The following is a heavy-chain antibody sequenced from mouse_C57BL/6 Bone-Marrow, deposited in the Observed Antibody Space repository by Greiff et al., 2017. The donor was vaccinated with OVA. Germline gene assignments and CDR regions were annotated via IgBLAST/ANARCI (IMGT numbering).Heavy chain of an antibody. V-gene: IGHV7-1*01. J-gene: IGHJ1*03. CDR3: ARDNWDWYFDV. Sequence: EVQRVESGGGLVQSGRSLRLSCATSGFTFSDFYMEWVRQAPGKGLEWIAASRNKANDYTTEYSASVKGRFIVSRDTSQSILYPQMNALRAEDTAIYYCARDNWDWYFDVWGTGTTVTVSS. CDR1: GFTFSDFY. D-gene: IGHD4-1*01. CDR2: SRNKANDYTT.